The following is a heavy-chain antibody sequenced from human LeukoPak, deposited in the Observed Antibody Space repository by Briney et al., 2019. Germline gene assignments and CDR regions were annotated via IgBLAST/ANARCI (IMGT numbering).Heavy chain of an antibody. Sequence: PGGSLRLSCAASGFTFSSYNLNWVRQAPGKGLEWVSSMTSTSHIYYADSVKGRFTISRDNAKSLLYLQMNSLRAEDTAVYYCARDLDFWSGYKDYWGQGTLVTVSS. CDR1: GFTFSSYN. CDR2: MTSTSHI. CDR3: ARDLDFWSGYKDY. J-gene: IGHJ4*02. D-gene: IGHD3-3*01. V-gene: IGHV3-21*01.